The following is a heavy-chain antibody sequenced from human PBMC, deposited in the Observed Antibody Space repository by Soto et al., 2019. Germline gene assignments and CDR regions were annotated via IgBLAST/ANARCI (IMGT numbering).Heavy chain of an antibody. CDR1: GGSISSGDYY. D-gene: IGHD3-22*01. J-gene: IGHJ3*02. CDR2: IYYSGST. V-gene: IGHV4-30-4*01. Sequence: QVQLQESGPGLVKPSQTLSLTCTVSGGSISSGDYYWSWIRQPPGKGLACIGYIYYSGSTYYNPSVKRTVTISVDKSKYQLPPQLCAVTAADKAVYYCAAARANMIGRDFDIWGQGTMVTVSS. CDR3: AAARANMIGRDFDI.